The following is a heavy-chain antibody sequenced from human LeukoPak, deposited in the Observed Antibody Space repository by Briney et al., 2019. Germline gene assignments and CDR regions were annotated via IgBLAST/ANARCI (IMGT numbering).Heavy chain of an antibody. V-gene: IGHV4-30-2*03. J-gene: IGHJ4*02. CDR3: ARRGRGGISGYYFDY. Sequence: SQTLSLTCTVSGGSISSGDYYWSWIRQPPGKGLEWIGSIYYSGNTYYTPSLKSRVTISVDTSKNQFSLKLSSVTAADTAVYYCARRGRGGISGYYFDYWGQGTLVTVSS. CDR1: GGSISSGDYY. CDR2: IYYSGNT. D-gene: IGHD3-22*01.